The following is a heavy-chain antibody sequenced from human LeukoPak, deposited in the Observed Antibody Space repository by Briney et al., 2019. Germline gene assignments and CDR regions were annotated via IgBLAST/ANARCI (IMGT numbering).Heavy chain of an antibody. D-gene: IGHD2-21*02. CDR2: MYSVGST. CDR1: GFTVSNNY. V-gene: IGHV3-66*01. J-gene: IGHJ4*02. Sequence: RGSLRLSCAASGFTVSNNYMTWVRQPPGKGLEWVSVMYSVGSTYYADSVKGRFTISRDNSKNTLYLLMNSLRAEDTAVYYCAGSLAYCGGDCRLGDYWGQGTLVTVSS. CDR3: AGSLAYCGGDCRLGDY.